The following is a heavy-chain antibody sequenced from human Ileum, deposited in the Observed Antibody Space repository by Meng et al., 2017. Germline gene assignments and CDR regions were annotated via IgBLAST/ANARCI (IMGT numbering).Heavy chain of an antibody. V-gene: IGHV3-23*04. CDR1: GFTFSSYV. CDR3: AKQVGDQSVFDY. J-gene: IGHJ4*02. CDR2: IFGSGSDT. D-gene: IGHD3-16*01. Sequence: EVQLVESGGNLVQPGGSLRLSCAASGFTFSSYVMHWVRQAPGKGLEFVAAIFGSGSDTYYGDSVKGRFAISRDNSKNTLYLQMSSLRAEDTAVYYCAKQVGDQSVFDYWGQGTLVTVSS.